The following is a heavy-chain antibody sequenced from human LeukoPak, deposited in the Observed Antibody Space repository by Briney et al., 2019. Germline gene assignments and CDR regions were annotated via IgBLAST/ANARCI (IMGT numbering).Heavy chain of an antibody. J-gene: IGHJ4*01. CDR3: ARGPVVAYVNGGYYYFDY. CDR1: GGSFSDYY. CDR2: INHSGST. V-gene: IGHV4-34*01. D-gene: IGHD3-22*01. Sequence: SETLSLTCAVYGGSFSDYYWSWIRQPPGKGLEWIGEINHSGSTNYNPSLKSRVTISVDTSKNQFSLKLRSVTAADTAVYYCARGPVVAYVNGGYYYFDYWGHGTLVTVSS.